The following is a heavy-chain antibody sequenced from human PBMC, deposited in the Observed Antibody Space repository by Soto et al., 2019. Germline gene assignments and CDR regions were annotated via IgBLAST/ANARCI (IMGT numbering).Heavy chain of an antibody. CDR1: GFSFSSYE. Sequence: LRLSCEASGFSFSSYEMNWVRQAPGKGLEWVSYISSSGSMIYYADSVKGRFTISRDNAKNSLYLQMNSLRAEDTAVYYCARDRGYCSGGSCYPAYFDFWGQGTLVTVSS. D-gene: IGHD2-15*01. CDR2: ISSSGSMI. V-gene: IGHV3-48*03. J-gene: IGHJ4*02. CDR3: ARDRGYCSGGSCYPAYFDF.